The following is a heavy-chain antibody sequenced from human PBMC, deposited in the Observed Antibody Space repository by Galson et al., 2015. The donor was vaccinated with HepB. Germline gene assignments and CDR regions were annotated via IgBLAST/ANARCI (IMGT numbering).Heavy chain of an antibody. J-gene: IGHJ4*02. CDR3: ARAHVGIAVAGTGFDY. CDR2: ISAYNGNT. Sequence: SVKVSCKASGYTFTSYGISWVRQAPGQGLEWMGWISAYNGNTNYAQKLQGRVTMTTDTSTSTAYMELRSLRSDDTAVYYCARAHVGIAVAGTGFDYWGQGTLVTVSS. CDR1: GYTFTSYG. V-gene: IGHV1-18*04. D-gene: IGHD6-19*01.